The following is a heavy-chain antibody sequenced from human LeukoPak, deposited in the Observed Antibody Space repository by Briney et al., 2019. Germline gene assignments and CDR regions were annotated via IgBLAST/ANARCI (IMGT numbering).Heavy chain of an antibody. Sequence: GGSLRLSCAASGFAFSTYAMSWVRQAPGKGLEWVASISSAGATYYADSVKGRFTISRDNSKNTLYVQMNSLRAEDTAVYYCAKSVSSGSYYNNDYWGQGTLVTVSS. D-gene: IGHD3-10*01. CDR1: GFAFSTYA. V-gene: IGHV3-23*01. J-gene: IGHJ4*02. CDR3: AKSVSSGSYYNNDY. CDR2: ISSAGAT.